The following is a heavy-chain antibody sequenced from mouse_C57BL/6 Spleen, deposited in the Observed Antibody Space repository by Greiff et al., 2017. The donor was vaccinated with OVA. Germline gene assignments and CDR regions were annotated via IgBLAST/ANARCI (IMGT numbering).Heavy chain of an antibody. Sequence: VKLQESGAELMKPGASVKLSCKATGYTFTGYWIEWVKQRPGHGLEWIGEILPGSGSTNYNEKFKGKATFTADTSSNTAYMQLSSLTTEDSAIYYCARSGLYYSNYHYAMDYWGQGTSVTVSS. CDR1: GYTFTGYW. CDR2: ILPGSGST. J-gene: IGHJ4*01. V-gene: IGHV1-9*01. D-gene: IGHD2-5*01. CDR3: ARSGLYYSNYHYAMDY.